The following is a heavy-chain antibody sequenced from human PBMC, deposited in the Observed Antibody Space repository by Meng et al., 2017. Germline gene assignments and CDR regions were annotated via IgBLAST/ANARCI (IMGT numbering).Heavy chain of an antibody. V-gene: IGHV1-46*01. Sequence: ASAKVSCKASGYTFTSYYMHWVRQAPGQGLEWMGIINPSGGSTSYAQKFQGRVTMIRDTSTSTVYMELSSLRSEDTAVYYCAREKVVGATTIGGYYYYGMDVWGQGTTVTVSS. CDR3: AREKVVGATTIGGYYYYGMDV. CDR1: GYTFTSYY. D-gene: IGHD1-26*01. CDR2: INPSGGST. J-gene: IGHJ6*02.